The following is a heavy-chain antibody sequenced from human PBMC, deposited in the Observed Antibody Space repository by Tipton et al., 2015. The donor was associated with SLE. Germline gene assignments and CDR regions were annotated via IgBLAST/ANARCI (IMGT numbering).Heavy chain of an antibody. CDR1: GGSISSYY. V-gene: IGHV4-4*07. J-gene: IGHJ3*02. CDR3: ARAGVVVPAAHTADAFDI. CDR2: IYTSGST. D-gene: IGHD2-2*01. Sequence: TLSLTCTVSGGSISSYYWSWIRQPAGKGLEWIGRIYTSGSTNYNPSLKSRVTISVDTSKNQFSLKLSSVTAADTAVYYCARAGVVVPAAHTADAFDIWGQGTMVTVSS.